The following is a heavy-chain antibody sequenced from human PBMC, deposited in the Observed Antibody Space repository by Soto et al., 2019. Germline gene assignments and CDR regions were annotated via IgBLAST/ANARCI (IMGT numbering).Heavy chain of an antibody. CDR3: AGGNFRY. CDR2: MNPNSGNT. Sequence: ASVKVSCKASGYTFTTYYMHWVRQATGHGLEWMGWMNPNSGNTGYAQELRGRVTMTRNTSNTTAYMELTSLTSDDTGVYYCAGGNFRYWGQGTLVTVSS. CDR1: GYTFTTYY. V-gene: IGHV1-8*02. J-gene: IGHJ4*02.